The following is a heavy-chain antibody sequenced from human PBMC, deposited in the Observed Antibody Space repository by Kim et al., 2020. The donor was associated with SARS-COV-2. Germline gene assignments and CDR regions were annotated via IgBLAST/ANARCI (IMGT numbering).Heavy chain of an antibody. Sequence: GREKNYVEHVRGRFTNSADTAKNSLYLKMNSLRAEDTTVYYCVRANKVHDHWGQGTLVTVSS. CDR2: GREK. V-gene: IGHV3-7*03. CDR3: VRANKVHDH. D-gene: IGHD1-1*01. J-gene: IGHJ1*01.